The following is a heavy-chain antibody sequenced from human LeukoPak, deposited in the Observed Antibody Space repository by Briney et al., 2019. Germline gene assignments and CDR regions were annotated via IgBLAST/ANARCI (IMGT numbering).Heavy chain of an antibody. J-gene: IGHJ6*03. Sequence: GGSLRLSCAASAFSFSNYNMNWVRQAPGKGLEWVSSITSSGSYIYYADLVKGRFTISRDNVKNSLYLQLNSLRAEDTAVYYCARGSLGCSGGSCYGNYYYYYMDVWGKGTTVTISS. V-gene: IGHV3-21*01. CDR3: ARGSLGCSGGSCYGNYYYYYMDV. D-gene: IGHD2-15*01. CDR1: AFSFSNYN. CDR2: ITSSGSYI.